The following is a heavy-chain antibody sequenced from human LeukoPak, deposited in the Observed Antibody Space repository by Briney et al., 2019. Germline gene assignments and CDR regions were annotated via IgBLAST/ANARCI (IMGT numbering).Heavy chain of an antibody. CDR1: GGSISSYY. V-gene: IGHV4-59*08. CDR2: MDDSGGT. J-gene: IGHJ4*02. Sequence: SETLSLTCTVSGGSISSYYWICIRQPPGKGREGIGYMDDSGGTNYPPSLKSRVTISEDTSKNQLSLKLGSVTAADTAVYYCARHSSGSGGAFQYWGQGTPVTVSS. CDR3: ARHSSGSGGAFQY. D-gene: IGHD6-19*01.